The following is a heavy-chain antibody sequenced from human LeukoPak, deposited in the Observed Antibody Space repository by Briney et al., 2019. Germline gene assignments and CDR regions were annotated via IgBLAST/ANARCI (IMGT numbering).Heavy chain of an antibody. J-gene: IGHJ4*02. D-gene: IGHD1-26*01. CDR1: GXTFSSYA. CDR3: ARDPHGGSYSFDY. V-gene: IGHV3-30*04. Sequence: GGXXXXSXXAXGXTFSSYAMYWVRQAPGKGLEWVAVISYGGSNKYYEDSVKGRFTISRDNSKNTLYLQMNSLRPEDTAVYYCARDPHGGSYSFDYWGQGTLVTVSS. CDR2: ISYGGSNK.